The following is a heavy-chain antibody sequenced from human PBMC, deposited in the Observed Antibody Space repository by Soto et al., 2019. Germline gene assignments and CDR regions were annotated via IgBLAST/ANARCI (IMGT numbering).Heavy chain of an antibody. D-gene: IGHD2-21*01. V-gene: IGHV3-30*18. Sequence: PWGSLRLSCTDSGFSFNTYVMDWVRQAPGKGLGWVARILYDGSKEYYADPVKGRFTISRDNSKNTPYLQMDRLRVEDTAVYFCAKGLALMADHWGQGTPVTVSS. J-gene: IGHJ4*02. CDR1: GFSFNTYV. CDR3: AKGLALMADH. CDR2: ILYDGSKE.